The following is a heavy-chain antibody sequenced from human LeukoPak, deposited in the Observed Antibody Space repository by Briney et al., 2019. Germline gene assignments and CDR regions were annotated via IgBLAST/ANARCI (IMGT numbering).Heavy chain of an antibody. Sequence: SETLSLTCTVSSGSINHYYWSGIRQPPGKGLEWIGYIFYSGSTDYNPSLKSRVTISVDTSKNQFSLNLSSVTAADTAVYYCARSLTGNFDYWGQGTLVTVSS. CDR3: ARSLTGNFDY. CDR1: SGSINHYY. CDR2: IFYSGST. J-gene: IGHJ4*02. V-gene: IGHV4-59*01. D-gene: IGHD3-9*01.